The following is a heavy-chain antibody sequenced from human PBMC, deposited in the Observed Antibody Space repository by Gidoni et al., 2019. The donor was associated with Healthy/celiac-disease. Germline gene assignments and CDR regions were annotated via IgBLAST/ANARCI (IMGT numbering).Heavy chain of an antibody. CDR3: ARIWVRGGSSSPGLRDY. CDR2: MNPNSGNT. D-gene: IGHD6-6*01. CDR1: GYTFTSYD. V-gene: IGHV1-8*01. J-gene: IGHJ4*02. Sequence: QLQLVQSGAEVKKPGASVKVSCKASGYTFTSYDINWVRQATGQGLEWMGWMNPNSGNTGYAQKFQGRVTMTRNTSISTAYMELSSLRSEDTAVYYCARIWVRGGSSSPGLRDYWSQGTLVTVSS.